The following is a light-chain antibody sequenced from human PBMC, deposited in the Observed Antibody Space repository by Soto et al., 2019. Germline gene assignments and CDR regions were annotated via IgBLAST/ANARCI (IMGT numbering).Light chain of an antibody. CDR3: MQATQLPHT. CDR1: QSLLHSDGDTY. V-gene: IGKV2-24*01. Sequence: DIVMTQTPLSSPVTLGQPASISCRSSQSLLHSDGDTYLSWLQQRPGQPPRVLIYKISNRISGVPDRFSGSGAGTDFTLKISRVEVEDVGIYYCMQATQLPHTFGQGTKLE. CDR2: KIS. J-gene: IGKJ2*01.